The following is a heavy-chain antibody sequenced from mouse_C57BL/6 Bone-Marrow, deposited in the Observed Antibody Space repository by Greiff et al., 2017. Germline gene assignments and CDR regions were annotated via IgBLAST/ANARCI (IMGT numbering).Heavy chain of an antibody. CDR1: GYTFTSYG. D-gene: IGHD2-4*01. Sequence: VKLVESGAELARPGASVTLSCKASGYTFTSYGISWVKQRTGQGLEWIGEIYPRSGNTYYNEKFKGKATLTADKSSSTAYMELRSLTSEDSAVYFCARWGDDYDGLDYWGQGTTLTVSS. V-gene: IGHV1-81*01. CDR3: ARWGDDYDGLDY. J-gene: IGHJ2*01. CDR2: IYPRSGNT.